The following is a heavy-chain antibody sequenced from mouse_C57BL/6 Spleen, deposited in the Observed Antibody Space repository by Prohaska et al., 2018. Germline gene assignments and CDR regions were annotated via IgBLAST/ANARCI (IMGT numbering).Heavy chain of an antibody. V-gene: IGHV11-2*01. D-gene: IGHD2-1*01. CDR3: MRYGNYWYFDV. Sequence: EVQLLETGGGLVQPGGSRGLSCEGSGFTFSGFWMIWVRQTPGKTLEWIGDINSDGSAINYAPSIKDRFTIFRDNDKSTLYLQMSNVRSEDTATYFCMRYGNYWYFDVWGTGTTVTVSS. J-gene: IGHJ1*03. CDR1: GFTFSGFW. CDR2: INSDGSAI.